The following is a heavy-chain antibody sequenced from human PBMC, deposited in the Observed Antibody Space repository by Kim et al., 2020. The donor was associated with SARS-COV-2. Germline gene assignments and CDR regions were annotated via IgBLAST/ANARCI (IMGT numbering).Heavy chain of an antibody. J-gene: IGHJ6*03. CDR3: ARVNVYDSPLYYYYYYMDV. CDR1: GGSISSYY. D-gene: IGHD3-22*01. CDR2: IYYSGST. Sequence: SETLSLTCTVSGGSISSYYWSWIRQPPGKGLEWIGYIYYSGSTNYNPSLKSRVTISVDTSKNQFSLKLSSVTAADTAVYYCARVNVYDSPLYYYYYYMDVWGKGTTVTVSS. V-gene: IGHV4-59*01.